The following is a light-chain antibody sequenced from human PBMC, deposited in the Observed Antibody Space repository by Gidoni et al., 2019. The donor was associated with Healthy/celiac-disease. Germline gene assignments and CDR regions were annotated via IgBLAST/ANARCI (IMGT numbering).Light chain of an antibody. Sequence: SQSVSSSYLAWYQQKPGQAPRLLIYGASSRATGIPDRFSGSGSGTDFTLTISRLEPEDFAVYYCQQYGSSPRTFGQXTKVEIK. J-gene: IGKJ1*01. CDR2: GAS. CDR3: QQYGSSPRT. V-gene: IGKV3-20*01. CDR1: QSVSSSY.